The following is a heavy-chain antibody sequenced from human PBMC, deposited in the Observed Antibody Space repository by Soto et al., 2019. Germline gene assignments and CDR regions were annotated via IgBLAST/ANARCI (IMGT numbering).Heavy chain of an antibody. V-gene: IGHV5-51*01. Sequence: LGESLKISCKGSGYSFTSYWIGWVRQMPGKGLEWMGIIYPGDSDTRYSPSFQGQVTISADKSISTAYLQWSSLKASDTAMYYCARLLSGKYDFWSGYYTGSYYYYYGMDVWGQGTTVTVSS. CDR2: IYPGDSDT. J-gene: IGHJ6*02. CDR1: GYSFTSYW. CDR3: ARLLSGKYDFWSGYYTGSYYYYYGMDV. D-gene: IGHD3-3*01.